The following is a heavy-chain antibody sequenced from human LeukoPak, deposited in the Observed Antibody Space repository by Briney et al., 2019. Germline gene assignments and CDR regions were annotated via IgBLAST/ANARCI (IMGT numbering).Heavy chain of an antibody. CDR3: ARAPIYGDYAYFAFDI. CDR1: GVSISSYY. V-gene: IGHV4-59*01. Sequence: PSETLSLTCTVSGVSISSYYWSWIRQPPGKGLEWIGYIYYSGSTNYNPSLKSRVTISVDTSKNQFSLKLSSVTAADTAVYYCARAPIYGDYAYFAFDIWGQGAMVTVSS. CDR2: IYYSGST. D-gene: IGHD4-17*01. J-gene: IGHJ3*02.